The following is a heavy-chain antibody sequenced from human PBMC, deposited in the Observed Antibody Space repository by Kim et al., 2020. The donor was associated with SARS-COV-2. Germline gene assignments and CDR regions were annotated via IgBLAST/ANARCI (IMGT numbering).Heavy chain of an antibody. CDR3: ARGEHDYGDYETRGWFDP. D-gene: IGHD4-17*01. CDR2: IYYSGST. Sequence: SETLSLTCTVSGGSISSYYWSWIRQPPGKGLEWIGYIYYSGSTNYNPSLKSRVTISVDTSKNQFSLKLSSVTAADTAVYYCARGEHDYGDYETRGWFDPWGQGTLVTVSS. J-gene: IGHJ5*02. V-gene: IGHV4-59*01. CDR1: GGSISSYY.